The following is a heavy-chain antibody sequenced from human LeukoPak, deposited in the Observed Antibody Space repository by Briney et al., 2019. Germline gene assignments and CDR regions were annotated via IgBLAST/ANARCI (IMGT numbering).Heavy chain of an antibody. CDR3: AKHYDFWSGSIDY. V-gene: IGHV3-23*01. D-gene: IGHD3-3*01. Sequence: GGSLRLSCAASGFTFSSYAMSWVRQAPGKGLEWVSAISGSGGSAYYADSVKGRFTTSRDNSKNTLYLQMNSLRAEDTAVYYCAKHYDFWSGSIDYWGQGTLVTVSS. CDR2: ISGSGGSA. J-gene: IGHJ4*02. CDR1: GFTFSSYA.